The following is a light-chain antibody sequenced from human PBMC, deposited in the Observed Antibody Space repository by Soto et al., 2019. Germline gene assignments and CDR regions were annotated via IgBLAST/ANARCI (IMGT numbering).Light chain of an antibody. Sequence: QSALTQPPAASGSPGQSVTISCTGTSNDVGGYHYVSWYQQYPGKVPKLIISEVTKRPSGVPDRFSGSKSGNTASLTVSGLQADDEADYYCGSKAGSNKHVVFGGGTKLTVL. CDR2: EVT. J-gene: IGLJ2*01. V-gene: IGLV2-8*01. CDR1: SNDVGGYHY. CDR3: GSKAGSNKHVV.